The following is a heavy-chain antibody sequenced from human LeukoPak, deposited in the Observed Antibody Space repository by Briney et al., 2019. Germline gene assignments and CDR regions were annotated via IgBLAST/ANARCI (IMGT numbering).Heavy chain of an antibody. CDR1: GGSISNYY. J-gene: IGHJ5*02. CDR3: AREAGTYDFWSSYYPGGSENWFDP. CDR2: TFYSGNA. V-gene: IGHV4-59*01. Sequence: PSETLSLTCTVSGGSISNYYWYWMRQPPGKGLEWIGHTFYSGNANYNPSLKSRVTISVDTSKNQFSLKLSSVTAADTAVYYCAREAGTYDFWSSYYPGGSENWFDPWGQGTLVTVSS. D-gene: IGHD3-3*01.